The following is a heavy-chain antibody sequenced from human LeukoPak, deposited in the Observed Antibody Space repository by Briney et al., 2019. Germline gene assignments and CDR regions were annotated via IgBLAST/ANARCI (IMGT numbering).Heavy chain of an antibody. J-gene: IGHJ4*02. Sequence: GASVKVSCKASGYTFTNYPIHWVRQAPGQRLEWMGWINAGNGNTKYSQKFQGRLTFTGDTSANTAYMELNSLTSEDTAVYYCARWGQQPFDYWGQGTLVTVSS. CDR3: ARWGQQPFDY. CDR2: INAGNGNT. V-gene: IGHV1-3*01. D-gene: IGHD6-13*01. CDR1: GYTFTNYP.